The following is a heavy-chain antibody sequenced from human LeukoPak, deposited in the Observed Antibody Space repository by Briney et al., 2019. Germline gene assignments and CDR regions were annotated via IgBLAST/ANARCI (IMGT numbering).Heavy chain of an antibody. D-gene: IGHD6-25*01. Sequence: PEGSLRLSCAASGFTFSSYAMSWVRQAPGKGLEWVSTISGPGDKTYYADSVKGRFTISRDNSKNTVYLQMNSLRAGDTAVYYCAREATSSSGWYIDYWGQGTLVTVSS. CDR3: AREATSSSGWYIDY. CDR2: ISGPGDKT. V-gene: IGHV3-23*01. J-gene: IGHJ4*02. CDR1: GFTFSSYA.